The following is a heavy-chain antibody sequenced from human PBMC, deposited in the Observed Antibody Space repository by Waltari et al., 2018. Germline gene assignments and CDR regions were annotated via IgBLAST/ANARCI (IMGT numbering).Heavy chain of an antibody. CDR2: INHSGST. CDR3: ARVCSSTSCPYYYGMDV. V-gene: IGHV4-34*01. CDR1: GGSFSGYH. D-gene: IGHD2-2*01. Sequence: QVQLQQWGAGLLKPSETLSLTCAVYGGSFSGYHWSWIRQPPGKGLEWIGEINHSGSTNYNPSLKSRVTISVDTSKNQFSLKLSSVTAADTAVYYCARVCSSTSCPYYYGMDVWGQGTTVTVSS. J-gene: IGHJ6*02.